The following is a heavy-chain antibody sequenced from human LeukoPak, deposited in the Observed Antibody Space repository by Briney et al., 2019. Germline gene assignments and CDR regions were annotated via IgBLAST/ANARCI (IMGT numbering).Heavy chain of an antibody. CDR2: INPSGGST. V-gene: IGHV1-46*01. D-gene: IGHD6-13*01. CDR1: GYTFTSYY. CDR3: ARDQEQQPYDY. J-gene: IGHJ4*02. Sequence: ASVKVSCKASGYTFTSYYMHWVRQAPGQGLEWMGIINPSGGSTSYAQKFRGRVTMTRDTSTSTVYMELSSLRSEDTAVYYCARDQEQQPYDYWGQGTLVTVSS.